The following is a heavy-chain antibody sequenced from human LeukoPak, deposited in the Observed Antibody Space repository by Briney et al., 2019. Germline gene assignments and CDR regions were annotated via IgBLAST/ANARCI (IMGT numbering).Heavy chain of an antibody. J-gene: IGHJ4*02. CDR2: ISSSSSYI. Sequence: GGSLRLSCAASGFTFSSYSMNWVRQAPGKGLEWVSSISSSSSYIYYADSVKGRFTISRDNAKNSLYLQMNSLRAEDTAVYYCARGYVDTAMVFDYWGQGTLVTVSS. V-gene: IGHV3-21*01. D-gene: IGHD5-18*01. CDR1: GFTFSSYS. CDR3: ARGYVDTAMVFDY.